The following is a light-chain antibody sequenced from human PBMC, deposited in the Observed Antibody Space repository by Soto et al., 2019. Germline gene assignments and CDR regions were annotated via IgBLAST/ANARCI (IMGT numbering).Light chain of an antibody. J-gene: IGLJ2*01. CDR1: SSDVGGYNY. CDR3: SSYTGSSTLV. Sequence: QSALTQPASVSGSPGQSNTISCTGTSSDVGGYNYVSWYQHHPGKAPKLMIYDVNNRPSGVSNRFSGSKSGNTASLTISGLQAEDEANYYCSSYTGSSTLVFGEGTKVTVL. V-gene: IGLV2-14*03. CDR2: DVN.